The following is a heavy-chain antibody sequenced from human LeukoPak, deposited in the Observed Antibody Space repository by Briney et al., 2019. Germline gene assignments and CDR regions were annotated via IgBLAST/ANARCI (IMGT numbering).Heavy chain of an antibody. J-gene: IGHJ4*02. D-gene: IGHD3-22*01. CDR3: ARTLYDSSGYYYGYEGF. CDR1: GGAFSSYA. Sequence: ASVKVSCKASGGAFSSYAISWVRQAPGQGLEWMGRIIPIFGTANYAKKFQGRVTITTDESTSTAYMELSSLRSEDTAAYYCARTLYDSSGYYYGYEGFWGQGTLVTVSS. CDR2: IIPIFGTA. V-gene: IGHV1-69*05.